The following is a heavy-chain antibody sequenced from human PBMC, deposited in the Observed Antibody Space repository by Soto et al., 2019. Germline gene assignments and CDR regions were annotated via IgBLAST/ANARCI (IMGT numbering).Heavy chain of an antibody. J-gene: IGHJ5*02. CDR3: VKNSGWFNT. Sequence: GGSLRLSFAASGFILSSTDMSWVRQAPGKGLEWVSTIYGDGGTTYYADSVRGRFTISRDNSRNMVYLQLDTLRVDDTAVYYCVKNSGWFNTWGQGNLVTVSS. CDR2: IYGDGGTT. CDR1: GFILSSTD. D-gene: IGHD3-10*01. V-gene: IGHV3-23*01.